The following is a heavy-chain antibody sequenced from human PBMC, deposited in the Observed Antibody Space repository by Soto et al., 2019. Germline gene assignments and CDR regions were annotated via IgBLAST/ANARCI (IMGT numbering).Heavy chain of an antibody. J-gene: IGHJ4*02. CDR3: ARDYYKYYDSSGYYRSPAY. V-gene: IGHV3-30*05. Sequence: GGSLRLSCAASGFTFSNYGILWVRQATENGLDWVAVISRDGSVRYYADSVKGRFTISRDNSRNTLFLQMNSLRAEDTAVYYCARDYYKYYDSSGYYRSPAYWGQGTLVTVSS. CDR2: ISRDGSVR. D-gene: IGHD3-22*01. CDR1: GFTFSNYG.